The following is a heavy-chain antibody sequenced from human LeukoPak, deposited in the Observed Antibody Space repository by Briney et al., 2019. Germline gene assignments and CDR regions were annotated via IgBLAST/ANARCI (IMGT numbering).Heavy chain of an antibody. CDR2: IYYSGST. Sequence: SETLSLTCTVSGGSISSYYWSWIRQPPGKGLELIGYIYYSGSTNYNPSLKSRVTISVDTYKNQFSLKLSSVTAADTAVYYCARHREILNWFDPWGQGTLVTVSS. D-gene: IGHD3-10*01. J-gene: IGHJ5*02. V-gene: IGHV4-59*08. CDR1: GGSISSYY. CDR3: ARHREILNWFDP.